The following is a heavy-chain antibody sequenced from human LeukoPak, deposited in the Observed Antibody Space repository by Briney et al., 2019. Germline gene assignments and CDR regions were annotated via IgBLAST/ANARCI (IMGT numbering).Heavy chain of an antibody. V-gene: IGHV3-43*01. CDR2: ISWDGAST. CDR3: AKDLGYSSEY. CDR1: GFTFDDYT. J-gene: IGHJ4*02. Sequence: GGSLRLSCAASGFTFDDYTMHWGRQAPGTGLEWVSLISWDGASTSYADSVKGRFTISRDNSKDSLFLQMNSLRTEDTALYYCAKDLGYSSEYWGQGTLVTVSS. D-gene: IGHD5-12*01.